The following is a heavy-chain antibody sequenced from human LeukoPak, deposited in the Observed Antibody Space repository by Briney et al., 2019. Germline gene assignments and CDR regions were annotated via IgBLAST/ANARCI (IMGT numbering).Heavy chain of an antibody. J-gene: IGHJ6*03. CDR3: AKGYCSSTSCSDYYYYYYMDV. CDR2: ISWDGGST. CDR1: GFTFDDYA. Sequence: GGSLRLSCAASGFTFDDYAMHWVRQAPGKGLEWVSLISWDGGSTYYADSVKGRFTISRDNSKNSLYLQMNSLRAEDTALYYCAKGYCSSTSCSDYYYYYYMDVWGKGTTVTVSS. V-gene: IGHV3-43D*03. D-gene: IGHD2-2*01.